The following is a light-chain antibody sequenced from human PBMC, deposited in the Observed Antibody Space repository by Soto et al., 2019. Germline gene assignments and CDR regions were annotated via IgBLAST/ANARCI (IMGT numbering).Light chain of an antibody. CDR1: SGHSNYA. V-gene: IGLV4-69*01. Sequence: QLVLTQSPSASASLGASVKLTCTLSSGHSNYAIAWHQQQPEKGPRYLMKVNSGGSHIKGDGIPDRFSGSSSGAERYLFISSLQSEDEADYYCQTWGTGSAIVVFGGGTQLTRPR. CDR3: QTWGTGSAIVV. CDR2: VNSGGSH. J-gene: IGLJ7*01.